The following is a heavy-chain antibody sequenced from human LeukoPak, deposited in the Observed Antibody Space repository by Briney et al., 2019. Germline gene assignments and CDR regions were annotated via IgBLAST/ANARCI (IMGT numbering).Heavy chain of an antibody. J-gene: IGHJ4*02. CDR2: INHSGST. D-gene: IGHD3-22*01. CDR3: ARVLIPTYYYDSSGYYVDY. Sequence: SETLSLTCAVYGGSFSGYYWSWIRQPPGKGLEWLGEINHSGSTNYNPSLKSRVTISVDTSKNQFSLKLSSVTAADTAVYYCARVLIPTYYYDSSGYYVDYWGQGTLVTVSS. V-gene: IGHV4-34*01. CDR1: GGSFSGYY.